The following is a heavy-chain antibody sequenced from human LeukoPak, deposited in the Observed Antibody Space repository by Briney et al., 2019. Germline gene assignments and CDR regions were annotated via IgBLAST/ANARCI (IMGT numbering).Heavy chain of an antibody. D-gene: IGHD2/OR15-2a*01. J-gene: IGHJ4*02. CDR3: AKDGSVGSTTFH. CDR1: GFSFSGYA. CDR2: ISGSGGST. Sequence: GGSLRLSCAASGFSFSGYAMSWVRQAPGKGLEWVSAISGSGGSTYYADSVKGRFTISRDNSKNTLYLQMNSLRAEDTAVYYCAKDGSVGSTTFHWGQGTLVTVSS. V-gene: IGHV3-23*01.